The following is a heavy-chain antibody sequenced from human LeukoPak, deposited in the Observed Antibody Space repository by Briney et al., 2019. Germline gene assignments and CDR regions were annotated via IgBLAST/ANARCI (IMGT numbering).Heavy chain of an antibody. CDR3: AKDQDYSDTSGYYYVFYY. CDR2: ISYDGRNK. CDR1: GFTFSSYG. D-gene: IGHD3-22*01. Sequence: GRSLRLSCAASGFTFSSYGMHWVRQAPGKGLEWVAVISYDGRNKYYADSVKGRYTISRDNSKNTLYLQMNSLRAEDTAVYYCAKDQDYSDTSGYYYVFYYWGQGTLLIVSS. J-gene: IGHJ4*02. V-gene: IGHV3-30*18.